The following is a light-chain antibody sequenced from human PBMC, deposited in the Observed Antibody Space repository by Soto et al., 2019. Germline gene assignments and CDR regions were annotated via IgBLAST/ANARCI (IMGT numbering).Light chain of an antibody. Sequence: EIVLTQSPAILSMSPGERATLSCRASQSVSSYFAWYQQKPGQAPRLLIYDASNRATGVPARFSGSGSATAFSLNISSLEPEDFAVYYCQQRRYWPVTFGQGPKVEIK. V-gene: IGKV3-11*01. CDR2: DAS. CDR3: QQRRYWPVT. CDR1: QSVSSY. J-gene: IGKJ1*01.